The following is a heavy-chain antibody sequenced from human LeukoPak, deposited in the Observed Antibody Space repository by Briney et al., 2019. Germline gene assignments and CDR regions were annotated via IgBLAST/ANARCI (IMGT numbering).Heavy chain of an antibody. CDR1: GFTFRTYT. D-gene: IGHD2-2*01. V-gene: IGHV3-21*01. Sequence: GGSLRLSCAASGFTFRTYTMNWVRQAPEKGLEGVSSIRSSSRYIYYADSMKGRFTISRDSGKDSLYLQMNSLSAEDTSVYYCASSASGVEVAHFDYWGQGTLVTVSS. J-gene: IGHJ4*02. CDR3: ASSASGVEVAHFDY. CDR2: IRSSSRYI.